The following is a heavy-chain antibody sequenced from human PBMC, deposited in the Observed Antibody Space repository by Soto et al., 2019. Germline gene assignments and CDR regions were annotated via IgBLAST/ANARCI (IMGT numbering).Heavy chain of an antibody. CDR2: IYYSGST. Sequence: TLSLTCPVSGGSISSRGYYWNWIRQHAVKGLEWIGYIYYSGSTYYNPSLKSRVTISVDTSKNQFSLKLSSVTAADTAVYYCARAAVMDVWGQGTTVTV. V-gene: IGHV4-31*03. D-gene: IGHD6-19*01. CDR3: ARAAVMDV. J-gene: IGHJ6*02. CDR1: GGSISSRGYY.